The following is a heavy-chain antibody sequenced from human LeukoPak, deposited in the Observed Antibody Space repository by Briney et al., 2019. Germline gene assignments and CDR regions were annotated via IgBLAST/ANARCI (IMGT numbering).Heavy chain of an antibody. J-gene: IGHJ4*02. D-gene: IGHD3-9*01. CDR2: VSGSGSST. V-gene: IGHV3-23*01. CDR3: AKGYDILTGYYSGFDY. Sequence: PGGSLRLSCAASGFTFSSYGMNWVRQAPGKGLEWVSGVSGSGSSTYYADSVKGRFTISRDNSKNTLYLQMNSLRAEDTAVYYCAKGYDILTGYYSGFDYWGQGTLVTVSS. CDR1: GFTFSSYG.